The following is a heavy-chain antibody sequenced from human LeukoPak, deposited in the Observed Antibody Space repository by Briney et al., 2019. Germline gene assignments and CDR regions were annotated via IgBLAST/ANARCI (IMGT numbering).Heavy chain of an antibody. V-gene: IGHV3-9*01. CDR3: AKDMAAVGYYGMDV. CDR1: GFIFDDYA. Sequence: GGSLRLSCAASGFIFDDYAMHWVRQAPGKGLEWVAGISWDSASIGYADSMKGRFTISRDNARNSLYLQMNSLRTEDTAVYYCAKDMAAVGYYGMDVWGQGTTVTVSS. J-gene: IGHJ6*02. D-gene: IGHD6-13*01. CDR2: ISWDSASI.